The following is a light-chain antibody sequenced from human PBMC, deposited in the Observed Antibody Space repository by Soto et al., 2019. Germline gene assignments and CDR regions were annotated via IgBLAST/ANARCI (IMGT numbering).Light chain of an antibody. CDR1: QSVSSSY. CDR3: QQYGSSPIT. Sequence: EIVLTQSPGTLALSPGERATLSCRASQSVSSSYLAWYQQKPGQAPRLLIYGASSRATGIPDRFSGSGSGTDFTLTISRLEPEEFAVYYCQQYGSSPITFGQGKRLEIK. J-gene: IGKJ5*01. CDR2: GAS. V-gene: IGKV3-20*01.